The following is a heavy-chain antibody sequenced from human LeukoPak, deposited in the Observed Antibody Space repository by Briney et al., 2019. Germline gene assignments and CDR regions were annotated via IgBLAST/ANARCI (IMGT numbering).Heavy chain of an antibody. CDR3: ARDLNRGYSYGYDY. CDR2: INPNSGGT. D-gene: IGHD5-18*01. V-gene: IGHV1-2*02. J-gene: IGHJ4*02. Sequence: ASVKVSCKASGYTLTGYYMHWVRQAPGQGLEWMGWINPNSGGTNYAQKFQGRVTMTRDTSISTAYMELSRLRSDDTAVYYCARDLNRGYSYGYDYWGQGTLVTASS. CDR1: GYTLTGYY.